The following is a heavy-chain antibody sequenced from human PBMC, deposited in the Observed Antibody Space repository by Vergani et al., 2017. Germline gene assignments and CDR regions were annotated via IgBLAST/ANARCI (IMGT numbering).Heavy chain of an antibody. V-gene: IGHV3-48*03. CDR2: ISSSGSTI. CDR3: GKDISYGGNPLDY. CDR1: GFTFSSYE. D-gene: IGHD4-23*01. Sequence: EVQLVESGGGLVQPGGSLRLSCAASGFTFSSYEMNWVRQAPGKGLEWVSYISSSGSTIYYADSVKGRFTISRDNAKNSLYLQMNSLRTEDTALYYCGKDISYGGNPLDYWGQGTLVTVSS. J-gene: IGHJ4*02.